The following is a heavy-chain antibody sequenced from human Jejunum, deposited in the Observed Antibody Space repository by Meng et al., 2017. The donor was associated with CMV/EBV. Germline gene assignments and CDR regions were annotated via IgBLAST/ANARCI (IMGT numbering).Heavy chain of an antibody. J-gene: IGHJ5*02. V-gene: IGHV4-30-4*08. Sequence: CTVSGGYIRSGDYYWSWVRQPPGKGLEWIGYIYYTGSTHYNPSLKSRATMSVDTSKNQFSLKLSSVTAADTAVYYCARGRLRNWFDPWGQGTLVTVSS. CDR2: IYYTGST. D-gene: IGHD3-16*01. CDR3: ARGRLRNWFDP. CDR1: GGYIRSGDYY.